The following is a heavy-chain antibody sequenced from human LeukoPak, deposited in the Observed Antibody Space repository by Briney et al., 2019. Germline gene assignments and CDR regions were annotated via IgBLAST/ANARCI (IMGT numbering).Heavy chain of an antibody. V-gene: IGHV3-7*03. CDR2: IKYDGSEK. J-gene: IGHJ5*01. CDR1: GFTFSNYW. D-gene: IGHD3-10*01. CDR3: AREPVRKRWFDS. Sequence: GGSLRLSCTASGFTFSNYWMSWVRPAPNKGLEWVANIKYDGSEKYYVDSVKGRLTISRDNAKNSLYLQMNSLRAEDTAVYYCAREPVRKRWFDSWGQGTLVTVSS.